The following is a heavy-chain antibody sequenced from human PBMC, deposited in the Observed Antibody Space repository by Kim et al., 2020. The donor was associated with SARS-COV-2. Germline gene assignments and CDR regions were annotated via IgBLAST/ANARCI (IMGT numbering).Heavy chain of an antibody. Sequence: PSLKSRVTISVDTSKNQFSLKLSSVTAADTAVYYCARSPRGYSYGLDFDYWGQGTLVTVSS. D-gene: IGHD5-18*01. J-gene: IGHJ4*02. CDR3: ARSPRGYSYGLDFDY. V-gene: IGHV4-59*12.